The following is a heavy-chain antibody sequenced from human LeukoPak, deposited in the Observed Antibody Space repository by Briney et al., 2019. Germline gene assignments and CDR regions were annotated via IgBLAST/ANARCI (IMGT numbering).Heavy chain of an antibody. Sequence: ASENVSCNASGYTFTGYYMHWVRHAPGQRLEWMGWIKPNSGGTNYAHKFQGWVTMTRDTSISTAYMELSRLRSDDTAVYYCARSPPGSSSWYEVYGMDVWGKGTTVTVSS. CDR3: ARSPPGSSSWYEVYGMDV. CDR1: GYTFTGYY. CDR2: IKPNSGGT. D-gene: IGHD6-13*01. J-gene: IGHJ6*04. V-gene: IGHV1-2*04.